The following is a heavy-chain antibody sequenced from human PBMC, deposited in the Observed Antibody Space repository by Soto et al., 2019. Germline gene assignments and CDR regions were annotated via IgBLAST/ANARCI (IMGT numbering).Heavy chain of an antibody. Sequence: SETLSLTCAVSGASISGSYYYWAWLRQSPGEGPEWIGSVFYTGFTSYNPSLESRVSVSVDTSKSQFSLKLSAVTAADTAVYYCATSQKGYNWNYFDHWGQGALVTVSS. J-gene: IGHJ4*02. D-gene: IGHD1-20*01. CDR3: ATSQKGYNWNYFDH. CDR2: VFYTGFT. CDR1: GASISGSYYY. V-gene: IGHV4-39*01.